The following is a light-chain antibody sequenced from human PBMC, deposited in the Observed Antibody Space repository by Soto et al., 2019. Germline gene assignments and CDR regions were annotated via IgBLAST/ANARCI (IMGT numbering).Light chain of an antibody. CDR2: DAS. V-gene: IGKV3D-20*01. CDR3: QQFGTSPRT. CDR1: QTVASNN. J-gene: IGKJ4*01. Sequence: EIVVTQSPALLSVSPVQRATLSCGASQTVASNNLAWYQLKPGLAPRLLIFDASYRATGIPDRFSGSVSGTVFTLTISRLEPEDSAVYYCQQFGTSPRTFGGGTQVEIK.